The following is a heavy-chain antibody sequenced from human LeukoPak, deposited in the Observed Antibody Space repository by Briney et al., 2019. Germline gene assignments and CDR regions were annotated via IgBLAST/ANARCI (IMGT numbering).Heavy chain of an antibody. CDR3: ARDGGLHTNFDY. CDR2: TKPDGTAE. CDR1: GFTFRNYW. J-gene: IGHJ4*02. V-gene: IGHV3-7*01. D-gene: IGHD2-15*01. Sequence: GGSLRLSCAASGFTFRNYWMGWVRQAPGKGLEWVANTKPDGTAEYYADSVRGRFTTSRDNANNSLYLQMNSLRGEDTAVYYCARDGGLHTNFDYWGQGTPVTVSS.